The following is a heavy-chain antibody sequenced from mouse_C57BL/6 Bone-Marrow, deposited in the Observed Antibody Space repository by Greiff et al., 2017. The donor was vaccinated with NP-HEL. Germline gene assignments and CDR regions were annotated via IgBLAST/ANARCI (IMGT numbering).Heavy chain of an antibody. CDR1: GFTFSDYG. D-gene: IGHD1-1*01. V-gene: IGHV5-17*01. Sequence: EVKLMESGGGLVKPGGSLKLSCAASGFTFSDYGMHWVRQAPEKGLECVAYISSGSSTIYYADTVKGRFTISRDNAKNTLFLQMTSLRSEDTAMYYCARNYGPFAYWGQGTLVTVSA. CDR3: ARNYGPFAY. CDR2: ISSGSSTI. J-gene: IGHJ3*01.